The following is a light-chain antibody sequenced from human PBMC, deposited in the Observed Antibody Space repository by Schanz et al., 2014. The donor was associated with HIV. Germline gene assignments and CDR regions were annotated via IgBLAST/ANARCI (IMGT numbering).Light chain of an antibody. CDR3: CSYTSSSTVV. V-gene: IGLV1-40*01. J-gene: IGLJ2*01. CDR1: GSNIGAGYD. Sequence: QSVLTQPPSVSGAPGQRVTISCTGSGSNIGAGYDVHWYQQLPGTAPRLLIYANTNRPSGVPDRFSGSKSGSSASLAITGLQAEDEADYYCCSYTSSSTVVFGGGTKLTVL. CDR2: ANT.